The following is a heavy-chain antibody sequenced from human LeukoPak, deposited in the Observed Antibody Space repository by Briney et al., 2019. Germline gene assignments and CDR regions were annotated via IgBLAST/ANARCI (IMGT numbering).Heavy chain of an antibody. CDR1: GFTFSSYG. CDR3: AKDSKESGFDY. J-gene: IGHJ4*02. CDR2: IWYDGSNK. Sequence: PGRSLRLSCAASGFTFSSYGMHWVRQAPGRGLEWVAVIWYDGSNKYYADSVKGRFTISRDNSKNTLYLQMNSLRAEDTAVYYCAKDSKESGFDYWGPGTLVTVSS. D-gene: IGHD3-10*01. V-gene: IGHV3-33*06.